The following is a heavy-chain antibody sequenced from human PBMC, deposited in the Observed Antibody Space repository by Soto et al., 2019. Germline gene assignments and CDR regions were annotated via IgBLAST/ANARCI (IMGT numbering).Heavy chain of an antibody. J-gene: IGHJ4*02. V-gene: IGHV3-23*01. Sequence: GGSLRLSCTASGIIFSSFAMSWVRQAPGKGLKWVSSITGSGGSTYYADSVKGRFTISRDNSENTLYRQMNSLRAEDTAIYYCAVPRISRIRGEPPAYWGQGTLVTVSS. D-gene: IGHD3-10*01. CDR1: GIIFSSFA. CDR2: ITGSGGST. CDR3: AVPRISRIRGEPPAY.